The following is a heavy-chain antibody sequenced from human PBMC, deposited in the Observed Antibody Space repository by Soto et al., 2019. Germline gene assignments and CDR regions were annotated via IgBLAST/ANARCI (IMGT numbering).Heavy chain of an antibody. D-gene: IGHD3-3*01. CDR2: ISGSGGST. Sequence: GGSLRLSCAASGFTCSSYAMSWVRQAPGKGLEWVSAISGSGGSTYYADSVKGRFTISRDNSKNTLYLQMNSLRAEDTAVYYCAKSDDFWSGYPQYYFDYWGQGTLVTVSS. CDR1: GFTCSSYA. J-gene: IGHJ4*02. CDR3: AKSDDFWSGYPQYYFDY. V-gene: IGHV3-23*01.